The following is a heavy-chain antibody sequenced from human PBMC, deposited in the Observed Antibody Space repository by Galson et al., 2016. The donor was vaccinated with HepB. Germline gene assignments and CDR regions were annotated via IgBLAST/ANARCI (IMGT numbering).Heavy chain of an antibody. CDR3: ARQGSDCSTTNCPVWFDP. CDR2: VYYTGNT. D-gene: IGHD2-2*01. V-gene: IGHV4-39*01. Sequence: SETLSLTCTVSGGSISSNSHFWGWIRQPPGKGLEWIGSVYYTGNTYYNPSLESRLTISVDTSKNQFSLKLSSVTAADTAVYYCARQGSDCSTTNCPVWFDPWGQGTLVSVSS. CDR1: GGSISSNSHF. J-gene: IGHJ5*02.